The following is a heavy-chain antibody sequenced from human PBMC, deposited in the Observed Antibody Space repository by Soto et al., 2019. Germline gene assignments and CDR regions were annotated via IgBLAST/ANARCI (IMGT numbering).Heavy chain of an antibody. J-gene: IGHJ5*02. V-gene: IGHV3-30-3*01. CDR1: GFTFSSHA. CDR3: AGKYYDILTGYYGFDP. Sequence: GGSLRLSCAASGFTFSSHAMHWVRQAPGKGLEWVAVISYDGSNKYYADSVKGRFTISRDNSKNTLYLQMNSLRAEDTAVYYCAGKYYDILTGYYGFDPWGQGTLVTVSS. D-gene: IGHD3-9*01. CDR2: ISYDGSNK.